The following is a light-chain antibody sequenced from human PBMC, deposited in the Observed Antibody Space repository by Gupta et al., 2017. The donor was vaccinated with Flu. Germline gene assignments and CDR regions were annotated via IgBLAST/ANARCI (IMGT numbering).Light chain of an antibody. CDR1: QGISSY. CDR3: QPSYSFPPP. V-gene: IGKV1D-8*01. J-gene: IGKJ1*01. Sequence: RASSTGDRVTISCLMSQGISSYLAWYQQKPGKAPELLIYAASTLQSGVPSMFSGSGSGTDFTLTISCLQSEDFATYYCQPSYSFPPPFGQG. CDR2: AAS.